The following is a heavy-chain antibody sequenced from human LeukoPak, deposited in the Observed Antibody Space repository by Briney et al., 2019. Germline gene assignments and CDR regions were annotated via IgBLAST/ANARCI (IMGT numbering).Heavy chain of an antibody. V-gene: IGHV4-34*01. CDR2: INHSGST. D-gene: IGHD3-10*01. CDR3: TRMVRGVIRTRNWFDR. Sequence: PPETLSLTCAVYGGSFSGYYWSWIRPPHGEGLEWIGEINHSGSTNYNPSLKSRVTISVDTSKNQFSLKLSSVTAADTAVYYCTRMVRGVIRTRNWFDRWGQGSLVTVSS. J-gene: IGHJ5*02. CDR1: GGSFSGYY.